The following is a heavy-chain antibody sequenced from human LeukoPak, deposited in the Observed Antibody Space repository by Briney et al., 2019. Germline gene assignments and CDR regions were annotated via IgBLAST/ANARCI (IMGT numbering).Heavy chain of an antibody. Sequence: SETLSLTCTVSGYSISSGYYWGWIRQPPGKGLEWIGSIYHSGSTYYNPSLKSRVTISVDTSKNQFSLKLSSVTAADTAVYYCARHGGYSSSSDYWGQGTLVTVSS. CDR2: IYHSGST. V-gene: IGHV4-38-2*02. CDR3: ARHGGYSSSSDY. J-gene: IGHJ4*02. D-gene: IGHD2-2*01. CDR1: GYSISSGYY.